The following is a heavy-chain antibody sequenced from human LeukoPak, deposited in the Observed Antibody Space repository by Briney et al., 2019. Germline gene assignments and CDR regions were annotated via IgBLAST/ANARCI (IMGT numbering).Heavy chain of an antibody. V-gene: IGHV3-7*01. CDR1: GFTFSSYW. Sequence: GGSLRLSCAASGFTFSSYWMSWVRQAPGKGVEWVANIKQDGSEKYYVDSVKGRFTISRDNAKNSLYLQMNSLRAEDTAVYYCARAYYDFWSGYFFDYWGQGTLVTVSS. CDR3: ARAYYDFWSGYFFDY. CDR2: IKQDGSEK. J-gene: IGHJ4*02. D-gene: IGHD3-3*01.